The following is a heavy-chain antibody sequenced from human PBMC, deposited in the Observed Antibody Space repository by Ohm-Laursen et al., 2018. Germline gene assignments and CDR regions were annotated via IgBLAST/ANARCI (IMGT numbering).Heavy chain of an antibody. D-gene: IGHD3-10*01. J-gene: IGHJ5*02. CDR2: ITGSGGST. V-gene: IGHV3-23*01. Sequence: SLRLSCAASGFTFRSYAMNWVRQAPGEGLEWVSTITGSGGSTYYADSVKGRFTISRDNSKNTLYLQMNSLRAEDTAVYYCAKVYYGRAVGEWFDPWGQGTLVTVSS. CDR1: GFTFRSYA. CDR3: AKVYYGRAVGEWFDP.